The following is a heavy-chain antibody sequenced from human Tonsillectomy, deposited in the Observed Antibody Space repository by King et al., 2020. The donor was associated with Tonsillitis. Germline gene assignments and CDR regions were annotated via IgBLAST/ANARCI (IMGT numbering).Heavy chain of an antibody. CDR3: AXGWXELGXDI. Sequence: QLQESGPGLVQPSQTLSLTCTVSGGSISSGAYYWSWIRQHPXKALXCIGXIYYSGSTFYNXXLKSXFTXXVDTSXXQXXLKLSSVTAXVTXVYYCAXGWXELGXDIXXXXTMXTXS. V-gene: IGHV4-31*03. CDR2: IYYSGST. CDR1: GGSISSGAYY. D-gene: IGHD6-19*01. J-gene: IGHJ3*02.